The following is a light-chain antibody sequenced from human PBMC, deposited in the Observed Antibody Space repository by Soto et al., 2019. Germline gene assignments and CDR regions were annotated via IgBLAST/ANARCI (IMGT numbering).Light chain of an antibody. CDR3: SSYTSSSPVV. Sequence: QSALTQPASGSGSPGQSITISCTGTSSDVGGYNYVSWYQQHPGKAPKLMIFDVSHRPSGVSNRFSGSKSGNTASLTISGLLAEDEAVYYCSSYTSSSPVVFGGGTKVTVL. V-gene: IGLV2-14*03. CDR1: SSDVGGYNY. J-gene: IGLJ2*01. CDR2: DVS.